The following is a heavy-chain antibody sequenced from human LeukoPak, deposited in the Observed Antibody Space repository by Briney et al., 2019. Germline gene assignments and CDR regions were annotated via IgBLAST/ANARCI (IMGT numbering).Heavy chain of an antibody. CDR2: IIPIFGTA. V-gene: IGHV1-69*06. J-gene: IGHJ5*02. D-gene: IGHD1-26*01. CDR3: ARDNQWELPNQRNWFDP. Sequence: SVKVSCKASGGTFSSYAISWVRQAPGQGLEWMGGIIPIFGTANYAQKFQGRVTITADKSTSTAYMELSSLRSEDTAVYYCARDNQWELPNQRNWFDPWGQGTLVTVSS. CDR1: GGTFSSYA.